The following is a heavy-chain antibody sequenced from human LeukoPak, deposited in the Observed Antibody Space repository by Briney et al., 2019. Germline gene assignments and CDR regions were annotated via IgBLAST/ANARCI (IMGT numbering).Heavy chain of an antibody. CDR1: GFSFSSYS. Sequence: GGSLRLSCVGSGFSFSSYSINWVRQAPGKGLEWVSYISSSGSTIYYADSVKGRFTISRDNAKNSLYLQMNSLRAEDTAVYYCARDQEGYCSGGSCYGSAFDIWGQGAMVTVSS. J-gene: IGHJ3*02. V-gene: IGHV3-48*04. D-gene: IGHD2-15*01. CDR3: ARDQEGYCSGGSCYGSAFDI. CDR2: ISSSGSTI.